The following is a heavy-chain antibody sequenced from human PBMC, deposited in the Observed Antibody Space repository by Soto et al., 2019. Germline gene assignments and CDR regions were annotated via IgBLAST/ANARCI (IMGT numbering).Heavy chain of an antibody. Sequence: QVPLVQSGAEVKKPGSSVTVSCKASGGTFSSYAIHWVRQAPGQGLGWMGGIIPMYGPAKYAQRFQGRGTITADEATTTASMEPTSLTSQATAAYYCARVTTMVRGVIDNWFDPWGHGTLVTVSS. CDR1: GGTFSSYA. D-gene: IGHD3-10*01. J-gene: IGHJ5*02. CDR3: ARVTTMVRGVIDNWFDP. CDR2: IIPMYGPA. V-gene: IGHV1-69*01.